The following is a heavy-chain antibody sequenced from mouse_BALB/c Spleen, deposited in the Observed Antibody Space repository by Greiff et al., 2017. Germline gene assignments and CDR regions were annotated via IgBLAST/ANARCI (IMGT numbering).Heavy chain of an antibody. Sequence: QVQLQQSGPELVKPGASVRISCKASGYTFTSYYIHWVKQRHGQGLEWIGWIYPGNVNTKYNEKFKGKATLTADKSSSTAYMQLSSLTSEDSAVYFCARRRNWDEGWFAYWGQGTLVTVSA. V-gene: IGHV1S56*01. CDR1: GYTFTSYY. CDR3: ARRRNWDEGWFAY. J-gene: IGHJ3*01. D-gene: IGHD4-1*01. CDR2: IYPGNVNT.